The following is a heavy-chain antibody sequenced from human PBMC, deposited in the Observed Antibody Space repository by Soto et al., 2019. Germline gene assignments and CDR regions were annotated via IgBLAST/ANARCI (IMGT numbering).Heavy chain of an antibody. CDR1: GFTFSNAW. CDR3: TTLYYYDSSGYYFTGGVPDAFDI. D-gene: IGHD3-22*01. V-gene: IGHV3-15*01. Sequence: EVQLVESGGGLVKPGGSLRLSCAASGFTFSNAWMSWVRQAPGKGLEWVGRIKSKTDGGTTDYAAPVKGRFTISRDDSNNTLYLQMNSLKTEDTAVYYCTTLYYYDSSGYYFTGGVPDAFDIWGQGTMVTVSS. CDR2: IKSKTDGGTT. J-gene: IGHJ3*02.